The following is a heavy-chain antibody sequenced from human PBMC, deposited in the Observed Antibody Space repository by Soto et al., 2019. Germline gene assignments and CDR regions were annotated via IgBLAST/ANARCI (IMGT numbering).Heavy chain of an antibody. CDR3: ARDRAPFDPYASSCYGDGMDG. D-gene: IGHD6-13*01. CDR2: VWYDGTNK. J-gene: IGHJ6*02. CDR1: GFTFSTYG. V-gene: IGHV3-33*01. Sequence: QVQLEESGGVEVQPGKSLRLSCAASGFTFSTYGIHWVSQAPGKGLEWVAIVWYDGTNKYYADSVKGRFTISRDNSNNTVSLQMNGLSAEDTAVYYCARDRAPFDPYASSCYGDGMDGWGRGTTVIVSS.